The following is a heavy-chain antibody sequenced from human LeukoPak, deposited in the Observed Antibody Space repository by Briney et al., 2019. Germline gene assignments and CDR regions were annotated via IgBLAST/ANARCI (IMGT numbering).Heavy chain of an antibody. J-gene: IGHJ4*02. CDR2: IYSGGST. V-gene: IGHV3-53*01. CDR3: ARDQDY. CDR1: GLTFSNY. Sequence: GGTLRLSCAASGLTFSNYMSWVRQAPGKGLEWVSVIYSGGSTYYADSVKGRFTISRDNSKNTLYLQMNSLRAEDTAVYYCARDQDYWGQGTLVTVSS.